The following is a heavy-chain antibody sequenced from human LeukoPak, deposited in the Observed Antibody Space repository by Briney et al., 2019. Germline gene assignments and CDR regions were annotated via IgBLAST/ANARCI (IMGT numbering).Heavy chain of an antibody. D-gene: IGHD3-3*01. J-gene: IGHJ4*02. CDR1: GFTFSSYG. CDR3: AKAPEWFSYIDY. Sequence: PGGSLRLSCAASGFTFSSYGMHWVHQAPGKGLEWVAVISYDGSNKYYADSVKGRFTISRDNSKNTLYLQMNSLRAEDTAVYYCAKAPEWFSYIDYWGQGTLVTVSS. V-gene: IGHV3-30*18. CDR2: ISYDGSNK.